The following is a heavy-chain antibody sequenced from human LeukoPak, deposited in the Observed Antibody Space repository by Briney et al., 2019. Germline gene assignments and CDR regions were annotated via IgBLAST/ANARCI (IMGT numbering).Heavy chain of an antibody. V-gene: IGHV3-23*01. CDR2: ISGSGGST. D-gene: IGHD6-13*01. J-gene: IGHJ4*02. CDR1: GFTFSSYA. Sequence: PGGSLRLSCAASGFTFSSYAMSWVRQAPGKGLEWVSAISGSGGSTYYADSVKGRFTISRDNSKNTLYLQMNSLRAEDTAVYYCARAERSSSWYGTLYFDYWGQGTLVTVSS. CDR3: ARAERSSSWYGTLYFDY.